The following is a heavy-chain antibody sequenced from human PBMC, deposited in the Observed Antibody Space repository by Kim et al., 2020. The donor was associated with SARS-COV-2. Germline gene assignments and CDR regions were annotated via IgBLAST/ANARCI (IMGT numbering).Heavy chain of an antibody. J-gene: IGHJ4*02. CDR2: IQTAGSKK. CDR3: AKDFEAGGDSSAWGQDQ. Sequence: GGSLRLSCAASGFIFSHYGMHWVRQAPGKGLEWVAAIQTAGSKKYYADSVKGRFTISRDNSKNMLYLQMNSLRVEDTALYYCAKDFEAGGDSSAWGQDQWGQGSLVTVSS. V-gene: IGHV3-30*02. CDR1: GFIFSHYG. D-gene: IGHD5-18*01.